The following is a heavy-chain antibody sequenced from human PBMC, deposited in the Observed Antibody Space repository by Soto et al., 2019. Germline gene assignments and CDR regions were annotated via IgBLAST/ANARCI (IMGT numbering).Heavy chain of an antibody. J-gene: IGHJ6*03. CDR2: IYYSGST. V-gene: IGHV4-59*08. D-gene: IGHD3-3*01. CDR1: GGSISSYY. CDR3: ARLHYDFWSGYEPADYYYYYMDV. Sequence: PSETLSLTCTVSGGSISSYYWSWIRQPPGKGLEWIGYIYYSGSTNYNPSLKSRVNISVDTSKNQFSLKLSSVTAADTAVYYCARLHYDFWSGYEPADYYYYYMDVWGKGTTVTVSS.